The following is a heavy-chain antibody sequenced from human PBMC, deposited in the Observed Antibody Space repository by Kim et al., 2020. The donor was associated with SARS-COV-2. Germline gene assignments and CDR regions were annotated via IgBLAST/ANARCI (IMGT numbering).Heavy chain of an antibody. CDR2: IYYSGST. V-gene: IGHV4-59*01. D-gene: IGHD1-7*01. CDR3: ARGDHNWKYMGYYYYGMDV. CDR1: GGSISSYY. J-gene: IGHJ6*02. Sequence: SETLSLTCTVSGGSISSYYWSWIRQPPGKGLEWIWYIYYSGSTNYNPSLKSRVTISVDTSTNQFSLKLSSVTAADTAVYYCARGDHNWKYMGYYYYGMDVWGQGTTVTVSS.